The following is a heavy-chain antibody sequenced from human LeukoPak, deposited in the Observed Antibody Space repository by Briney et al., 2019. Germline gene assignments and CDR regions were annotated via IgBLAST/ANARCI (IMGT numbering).Heavy chain of an antibody. J-gene: IGHJ4*02. CDR1: GFTFSSYS. D-gene: IGHD3-3*01. CDR3: ARDSNSRTIFGVVTKGRYYFDY. V-gene: IGHV3-21*01. Sequence: GGSLRLSCAASGFTFSSYSMNWVRQAPGKGLEWVSSISSSSSYIYYADSVKGRFTISRDNAKNSLYLQMNSLRAEDTAVYYCARDSNSRTIFGVVTKGRYYFDYWGQGTLVTVSS. CDR2: ISSSSSYI.